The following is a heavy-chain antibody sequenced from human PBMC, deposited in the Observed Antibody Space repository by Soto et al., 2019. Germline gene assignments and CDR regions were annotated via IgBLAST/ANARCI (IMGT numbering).Heavy chain of an antibody. V-gene: IGHV3-30*03. CDR3: SGEVASGY. CDR1: GFTFSTYG. CDR2: ISRDGGTK. Sequence: QVQLVESGGGVVQPGRSLRLSCAASGFTFSTYGMHWVRQAPGKRLEWVAVISRDGGTKYYADSVKGRFTISRDNSRNTLFLEMNSLRGDDMAVYYCSGEVASGYWGQGTLVTVSS. D-gene: IGHD2-15*01. J-gene: IGHJ4*02.